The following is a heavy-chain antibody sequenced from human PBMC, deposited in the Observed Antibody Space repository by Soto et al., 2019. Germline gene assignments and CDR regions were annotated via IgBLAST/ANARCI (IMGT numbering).Heavy chain of an antibody. CDR1: GFTFSSYA. CDR3: ARPEQHLFRGYYFDY. D-gene: IGHD6-13*01. J-gene: IGHJ4*02. CDR2: ISYDGSNK. Sequence: RGALRLSCAASGFTFSSYAIHWVRQAPGKGLEWVAVISYDGSNKYYADSVKGRFTISRDNSKNTLYLQMNSLRAEDTAVYYCARPEQHLFRGYYFDYWGQGTLVTVPS. V-gene: IGHV3-30-3*01.